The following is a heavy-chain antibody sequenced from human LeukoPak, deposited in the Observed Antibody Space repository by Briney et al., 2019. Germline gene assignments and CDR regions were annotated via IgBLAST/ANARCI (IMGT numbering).Heavy chain of an antibody. V-gene: IGHV3-30*01. D-gene: IGHD1-1*01. CDR3: ARDYPRAAYNFDY. Sequence: GGSLRLSCAASGFSFSSYSMHWVRQAPGKGLEWVAVISHDGSIQYYPDSVKGRFTISRDNSKNTLYLQMNSLTVEDTAVYYCARDYPRAAYNFDYWGLGTLVTVSS. CDR1: GFSFSSYS. CDR2: ISHDGSIQ. J-gene: IGHJ4*02.